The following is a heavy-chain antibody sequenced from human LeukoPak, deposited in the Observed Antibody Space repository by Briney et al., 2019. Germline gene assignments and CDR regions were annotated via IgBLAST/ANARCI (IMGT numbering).Heavy chain of an antibody. V-gene: IGHV4-4*07. Sequence: ETLSLTCTVSGGSLSSYYWSWIRQPAGKGLEWIGRIYTSGSTNYNPSLTSRVTISVDTSKNQFSLKLSSVTAADTAVYYCARDSIAAAGTGFDPWGQGTLVTVSS. D-gene: IGHD6-13*01. J-gene: IGHJ5*02. CDR3: ARDSIAAAGTGFDP. CDR1: GGSLSSYY. CDR2: IYTSGST.